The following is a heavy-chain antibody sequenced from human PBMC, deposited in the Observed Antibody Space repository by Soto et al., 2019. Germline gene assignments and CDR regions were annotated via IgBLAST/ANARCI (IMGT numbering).Heavy chain of an antibody. J-gene: IGHJ4*02. V-gene: IGHV1-2*04. D-gene: IGHD6-19*01. Sequence: ASVKVSCKASGYTFTGYYMHWVRQAPGQGLEWIGWINPNSGGTNYAQKFQGWVTMTRDTSISTAYMELSRLRSDDTAVYYCARDGSGWSNFDYWGQETLVTVSS. CDR1: GYTFTGYY. CDR2: INPNSGGT. CDR3: ARDGSGWSNFDY.